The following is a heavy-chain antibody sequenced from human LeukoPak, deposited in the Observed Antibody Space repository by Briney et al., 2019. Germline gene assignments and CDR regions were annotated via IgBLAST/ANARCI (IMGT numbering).Heavy chain of an antibody. D-gene: IGHD1-26*01. Sequence: GASVKVSCKASGYTFTGYYMHWVRQAPGQGLEWMGWINPNSGGTNYAQKFQGRVTMTRDTSISTACMELSRLRSDDTAVYYCARARSLGIHYYFDYWGQGTLVTVSS. CDR1: GYTFTGYY. CDR3: ARARSLGIHYYFDY. V-gene: IGHV1-2*02. J-gene: IGHJ4*02. CDR2: INPNSGGT.